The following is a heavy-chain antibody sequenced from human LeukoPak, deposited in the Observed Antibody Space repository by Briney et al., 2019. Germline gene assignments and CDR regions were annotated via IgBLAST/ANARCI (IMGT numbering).Heavy chain of an antibody. D-gene: IGHD2-21*02. CDR2: ISGSGGST. J-gene: IGHJ4*02. CDR1: GFTFSSYT. Sequence: GGSLRLSCAASGFTFSSYTMSWVRQAPGKGLEWVSAISGSGGSTYYADSVKGRFTISRDNSKNTLYLQMNSLRAEDTAVDYCAKDAGGCGGDCYSFDYWGQGTLVTVSS. CDR3: AKDAGGCGGDCYSFDY. V-gene: IGHV3-23*01.